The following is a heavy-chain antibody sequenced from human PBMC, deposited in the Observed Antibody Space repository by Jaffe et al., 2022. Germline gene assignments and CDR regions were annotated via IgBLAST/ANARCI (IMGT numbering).Heavy chain of an antibody. CDR3: TRDLKHYGDYDLWDAFDI. V-gene: IGHV3-49*04. J-gene: IGHJ3*02. CDR2: IRSKAYGGTT. CDR1: GFTFGDYA. Sequence: EVQLVESGGGLVQPGRSLRLSCTASGFTFGDYAMSWVRQAPGKGLEWVGFIRSKAYGGTTEYAASVKGRFTISRDDSKSIAYLQMNSLKTEDTAVYYCTRDLKHYGDYDLWDAFDIWGQGTMVTVSS. D-gene: IGHD4-17*01.